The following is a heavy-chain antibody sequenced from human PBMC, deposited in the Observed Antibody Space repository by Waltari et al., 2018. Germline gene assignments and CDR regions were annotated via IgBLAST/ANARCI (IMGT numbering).Heavy chain of an antibody. V-gene: IGHV3-30*10. J-gene: IGHJ4*02. D-gene: IGHD3-22*01. CDR1: GFTFSSHA. Sequence: QVQLVESGGGVVQPGRSLRLSCAASGFTFSSHAMHWVRQAPGKGLGGVAVSSFDGGDKHYTDSVKGRVTISRDTSKNMLYLQMSSLRAEDTAVYYCARDYYFDTSGYLDSWGQGTLVTVSS. CDR3: ARDYYFDTSGYLDS. CDR2: SSFDGGDK.